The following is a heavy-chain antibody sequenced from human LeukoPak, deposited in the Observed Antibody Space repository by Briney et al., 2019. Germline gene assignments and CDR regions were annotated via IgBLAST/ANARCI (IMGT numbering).Heavy chain of an antibody. Sequence: TGGSLRLSCTASGFTFNNYALSWVRQAPGKGLEWVSAISGGGDPTYYADSVKGRFTISRDNSKNTLYLQMNSLRAEDTAVYYCAKDPRGGYSGSWYFDYWGQGTLVTVSS. CDR3: AKDPRGGYSGSWYFDY. J-gene: IGHJ4*02. CDR1: GFTFNNYA. D-gene: IGHD1-26*01. V-gene: IGHV3-23*01. CDR2: ISGGGDPT.